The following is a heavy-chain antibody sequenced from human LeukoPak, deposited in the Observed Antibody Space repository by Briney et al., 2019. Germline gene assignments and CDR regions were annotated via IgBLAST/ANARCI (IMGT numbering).Heavy chain of an antibody. CDR1: GESLSGFQ. CDR3: ARLRCGDCYPNWFDP. J-gene: IGHJ5*02. CDR2: ISHSGST. D-gene: IGHD2-21*02. V-gene: IGHV4-34*01. Sequence: SETLSLTCAVYGESLSGFQWSWIRQPPGKGLEWIGEISHSGSTNYNASLKSRVTISIDTSKNQFSLKLSSVTAADTGIYYCARLRCGDCYPNWFDPWGQGTLVTVSS.